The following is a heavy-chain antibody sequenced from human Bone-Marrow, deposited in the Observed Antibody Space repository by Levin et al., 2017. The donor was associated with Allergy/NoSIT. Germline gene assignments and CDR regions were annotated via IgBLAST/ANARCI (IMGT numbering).Heavy chain of an antibody. CDR1: GGTFNRFA. Sequence: ASVKVSCKVSGGTFNRFAISWVREAPGQGLEWMGGIIPMFDTPSYARKFQDRVTIIADESTTTAYLELTSLRFEDTALYYCASRTGVYSGIGGRLEYWGQGTLVTVSS. CDR2: IIPMFDTP. V-gene: IGHV1-69*13. D-gene: IGHD1-26*01. CDR3: ASRTGVYSGIGGRLEY. J-gene: IGHJ4*02.